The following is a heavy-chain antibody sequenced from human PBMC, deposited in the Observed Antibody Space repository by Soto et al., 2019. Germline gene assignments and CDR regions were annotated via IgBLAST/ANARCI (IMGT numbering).Heavy chain of an antibody. CDR1: GFSFSSYW. CDR2: INSDRSTT. Sequence: EVQLVESGGGLVQPGGSLRLSWAVSGFSFSSYWMHWVRQAPGKGLVWVSRINSDRSTTSYADSVKGRFTISRDNAKNTLYLQMNSLGDEDTAVYYCARSSGGWFDPWGQGTLVTVSS. V-gene: IGHV3-74*01. CDR3: ARSSGGWFDP. J-gene: IGHJ5*02. D-gene: IGHD3-10*01.